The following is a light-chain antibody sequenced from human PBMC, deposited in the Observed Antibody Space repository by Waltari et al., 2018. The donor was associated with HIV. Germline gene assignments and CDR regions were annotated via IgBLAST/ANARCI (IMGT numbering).Light chain of an antibody. V-gene: IGLV1-44*01. CDR3: ASWDDSLNGGI. J-gene: IGLJ2*01. CDR2: RSD. Sequence: QSVLTQPPSASGTPGPRVTISCSGSGSNIGTTPVNWYQQLAGAAPKPLIYRSDLRRSGVPDRFSGSKSATSASLAISGLQSEDEATYCCASWDDSLNGGIFGGGTELTVL. CDR1: GSNIGTTP.